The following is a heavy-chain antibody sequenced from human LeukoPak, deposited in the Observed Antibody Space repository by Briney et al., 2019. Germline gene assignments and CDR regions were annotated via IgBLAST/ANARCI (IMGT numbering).Heavy chain of an antibody. CDR3: ANTAARTLVTFNY. Sequence: GGSLRLSCAASGFTFDDYAMHWVRQAPGKGLEWVSLINWAGATTYSADSVKGRFTISRDNSKNTLYLQMNSLRAEDTAVYYCANTAARTLVTFNYWGQGTLVTVSS. J-gene: IGHJ4*02. D-gene: IGHD4-23*01. V-gene: IGHV3-43D*04. CDR2: INWAGATT. CDR1: GFTFDDYA.